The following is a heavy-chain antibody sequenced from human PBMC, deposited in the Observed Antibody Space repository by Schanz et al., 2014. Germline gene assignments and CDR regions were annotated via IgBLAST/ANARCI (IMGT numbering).Heavy chain of an antibody. Sequence: QVQLVQSGAEVKKPGSSVTVSCKASGDTLSSYGISWVRQAPGQGLEWMGRIIPVLDRRHAAEKFQDRVTFTADMSTSTAYMELGSLRSEDTAMYYCARVPQYRLVKGGFDIWGQGTMVTVSS. V-gene: IGHV1-69*04. CDR1: GDTLSSYG. D-gene: IGHD2-15*01. J-gene: IGHJ3*02. CDR3: ARVPQYRLVKGGFDI. CDR2: IIPVLDRR.